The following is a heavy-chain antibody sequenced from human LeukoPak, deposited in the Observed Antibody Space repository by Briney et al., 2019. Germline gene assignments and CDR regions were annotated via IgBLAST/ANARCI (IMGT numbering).Heavy chain of an antibody. CDR3: ARGMTPLAPVGTGGAFDI. V-gene: IGHV3-48*03. CDR1: GFTFSSYE. D-gene: IGHD2-8*02. CDR2: ISSSGSTI. J-gene: IGHJ3*02. Sequence: GGSLRLSCAASGFTFSSYEMNWVRQAPGKGLEWVSYISSSGSTIYYADSVKGRFTISRDNAKNSLYLQMNSLRAEDTAVYYCARGMTPLAPVGTGGAFDIWGQGTMVTVSS.